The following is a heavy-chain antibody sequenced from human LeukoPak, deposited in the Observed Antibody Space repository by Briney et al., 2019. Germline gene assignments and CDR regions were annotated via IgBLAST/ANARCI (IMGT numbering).Heavy chain of an antibody. CDR2: INHSGST. Sequence: PSETLSLTCSVHGGSFSGYCWSWIRQPPGKGLEWIGEINHSGSTNYNPSLKTRVTISLDRSKDQFSLKLTSVTAADTAVYYCTRGKPETVFDSWGRGTLVTVSS. CDR3: TRGKPETVFDS. J-gene: IGHJ4*01. V-gene: IGHV4-34*01. CDR1: GGSFSGYC.